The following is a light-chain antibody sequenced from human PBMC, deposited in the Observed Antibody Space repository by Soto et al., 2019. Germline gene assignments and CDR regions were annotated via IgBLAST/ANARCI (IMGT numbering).Light chain of an antibody. J-gene: IGLJ1*01. Sequence: QSVLTQPASVSGSPGQSITISCTGTSSDVGGYNYVSWYQQHPGKAPKLMIYEVSNRPSGVSNRFSGSKSGNTASLTISGLQAEDEADYYCSSYTSISTLYGVGTGTKVTV. CDR3: SSYTSISTLYG. CDR2: EVS. V-gene: IGLV2-14*01. CDR1: SSDVGGYNY.